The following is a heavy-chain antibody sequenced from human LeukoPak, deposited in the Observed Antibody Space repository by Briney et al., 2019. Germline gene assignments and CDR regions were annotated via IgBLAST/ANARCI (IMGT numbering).Heavy chain of an antibody. CDR3: ARETEAFDN. V-gene: IGHV3-33*01. CDR2: IWYDGSNK. CDR1: GFTFSSYG. J-gene: IGHJ4*02. Sequence: QSGGSLRLSCAASGFTFSSYGMHWVRQAPGKGLEWVAVIWYDGSNKYYADSVKGRFTISRDNSKNTLYLQMNSLRAEDTAVFYCARETEAFDNWGQGTLVTVSS.